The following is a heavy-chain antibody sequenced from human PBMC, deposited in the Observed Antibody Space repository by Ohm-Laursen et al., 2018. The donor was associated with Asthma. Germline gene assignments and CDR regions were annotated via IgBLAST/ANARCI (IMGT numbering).Heavy chain of an antibody. J-gene: IGHJ6*02. CDR3: ARGGFYYGMDV. CDR2: IWYDGSNK. Sequence: SLRLSCSASGFTFSIYDMHWVRQAPGKGLEWVAVIWYDGSNKYYADSVKGRFTISRDNSKNTLYLQMNSLRAEDTAVYYCARGGFYYGMDVWGQGTTVTVSS. D-gene: IGHD3-16*01. CDR1: GFTFSIYD. V-gene: IGHV3-33*01.